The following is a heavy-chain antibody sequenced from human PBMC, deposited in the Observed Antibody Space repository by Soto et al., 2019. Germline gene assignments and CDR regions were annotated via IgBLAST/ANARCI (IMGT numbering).Heavy chain of an antibody. D-gene: IGHD3-3*01. CDR3: AKDSWISVTATSGYYAR. CDR1: GFTFSNYA. Sequence: GGSLRLSCAASGFTFSNYAMSWVRQAPGKGLEWVASISGSGGATYYADSVKGRFTISRDNSKNTLYLQMNSLRAEDTAAYYCAKDSWISVTATSGYYARWGQGTLVTVSS. J-gene: IGHJ4*02. V-gene: IGHV3-23*01. CDR2: ISGSGGAT.